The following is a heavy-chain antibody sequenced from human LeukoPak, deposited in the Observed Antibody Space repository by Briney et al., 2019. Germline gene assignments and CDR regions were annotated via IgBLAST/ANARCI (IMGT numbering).Heavy chain of an antibody. CDR3: ARDQYDFWSGYYYYGMDV. CDR1: GFIFTTYW. J-gene: IGHJ6*02. Sequence: PGGSLRLSCAASGFIFTTYWMSWVRQAPGKGLEWVAVISYDGSNKYYADSVKGRFTISRDNAKNSLYLQMNSLRAEDTAVYYCARDQYDFWSGYYYYGMDVWGQGTTVTVSS. D-gene: IGHD3-3*01. V-gene: IGHV3-30-3*01. CDR2: ISYDGSNK.